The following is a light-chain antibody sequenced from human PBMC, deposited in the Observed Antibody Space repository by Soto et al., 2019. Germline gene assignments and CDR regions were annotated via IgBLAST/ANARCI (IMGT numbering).Light chain of an antibody. V-gene: IGKV3-11*01. CDR3: QQRLSWPLT. CDR1: QTVSSY. CDR2: DAS. J-gene: IGKJ1*01. Sequence: EIGMTQSPATLSLSPGERATLSCRASQTVSSYVAWYQQKPGQAPRLLIYDASNRATGIPARFSGSGSGTDITLTITRLEPEDFAVYYCQQRLSWPLTFGQGTKVEIK.